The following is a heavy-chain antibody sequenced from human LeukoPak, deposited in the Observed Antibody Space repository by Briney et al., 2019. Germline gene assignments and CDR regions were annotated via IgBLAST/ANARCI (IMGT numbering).Heavy chain of an antibody. J-gene: IGHJ5*02. CDR3: TRAQGNWFDP. CDR1: GFTFGDYA. CDR2: IRSKAYGGTT. Sequence: GGSLGLSCTASGFTFGDYAMSWVRQAPGKGLEWVGFIRSKAYGGTTEYAASVKGRFTISRDDSKSIAYLQMNSLKTEDTAVYYCTRAQGNWFDPWGQGTLVTVSS. V-gene: IGHV3-49*04.